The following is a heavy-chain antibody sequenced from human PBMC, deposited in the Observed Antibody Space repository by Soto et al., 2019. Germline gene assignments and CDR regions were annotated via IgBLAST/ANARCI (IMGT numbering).Heavy chain of an antibody. Sequence: AGGSLRLSCAASGFTFSTYAMSWVRQAPGKGLEWVSVISGSGGDTYYADSVKGRFTISRDNSKNTLSLQMNSLRAEDTAVYYCANARGSSTSFPGSYWGQRTQVTVS. V-gene: IGHV3-23*01. CDR1: GFTFSTYA. CDR2: ISGSGGDT. CDR3: ANARGSSTSFPGSY. J-gene: IGHJ1*01. D-gene: IGHD2-2*01.